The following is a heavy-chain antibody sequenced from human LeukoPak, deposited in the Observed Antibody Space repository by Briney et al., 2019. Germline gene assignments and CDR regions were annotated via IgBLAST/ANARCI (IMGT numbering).Heavy chain of an antibody. CDR1: GFTFSSYS. Sequence: GGSLRLSCAASGFTFSSYSMNWVRQAPGKGLEWVSSISSSSSYIYYADSVKGRFTISRDNAKNSLYLQMNSLRAEDTAVYYCAKDYSSGLMVLGYWGQGTLVTVSS. D-gene: IGHD3-22*01. J-gene: IGHJ4*02. CDR3: AKDYSSGLMVLGY. CDR2: ISSSSSYI. V-gene: IGHV3-21*04.